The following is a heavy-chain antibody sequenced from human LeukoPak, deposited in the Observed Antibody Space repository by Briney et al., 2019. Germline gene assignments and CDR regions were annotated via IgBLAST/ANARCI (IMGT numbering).Heavy chain of an antibody. V-gene: IGHV4-59*02. D-gene: IGHD2-8*01. J-gene: IGHJ4*02. CDR1: GYSVNYDY. CDR2: IYNGGT. Sequence: SETLSLTCTVSGYSVNYDYWSWIRQPPGKGLQWIGYIYNGGTIYNPSLKDRVTISLDTSKNQFSLKVSSVTAADTAVYYCARVDPNGYSDYWGQGTLVTVSS. CDR3: ARVDPNGYSDY.